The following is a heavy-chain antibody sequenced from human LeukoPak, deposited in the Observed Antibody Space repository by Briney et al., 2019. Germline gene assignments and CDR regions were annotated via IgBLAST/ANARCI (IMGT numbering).Heavy chain of an antibody. CDR1: GYTFTSYG. Sequence: ASVKVSCKASGYTFTSYGISWVRQAPGQGLEWMGRIIPILGIANYAQKFQGRVTITADKSTSTAYMELSSLRSEDTAVYYCASSKSRTRRHGYGGPVDYWGQGTLVTVSS. CDR2: IIPILGIA. D-gene: IGHD5-12*01. J-gene: IGHJ4*02. V-gene: IGHV1-69*04. CDR3: ASSKSRTRRHGYGGPVDY.